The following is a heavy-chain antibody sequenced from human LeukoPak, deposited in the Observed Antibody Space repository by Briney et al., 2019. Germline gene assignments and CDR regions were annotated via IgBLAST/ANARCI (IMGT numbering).Heavy chain of an antibody. Sequence: GGSLRLSCVASGFPFDDHALHWVRQFPGKGLEWVAGISWNSGSLDYAESVEGRFTISRDNAKNTLYLQMNSLRAEDTAVYYCARRAGAASIDYWGQGTLVTVSS. D-gene: IGHD2-15*01. CDR2: ISWNSGSL. CDR1: GFPFDDHA. V-gene: IGHV3-9*01. CDR3: ARRAGAASIDY. J-gene: IGHJ4*02.